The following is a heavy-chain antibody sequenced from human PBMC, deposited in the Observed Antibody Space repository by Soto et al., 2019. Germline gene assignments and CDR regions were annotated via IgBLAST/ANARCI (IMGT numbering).Heavy chain of an antibody. V-gene: IGHV3-33*01. D-gene: IGHD6-19*01. J-gene: IGHJ4*02. CDR2: VWYDGTKR. CDR3: ARTPYSSGWLLDY. CDR1: GFTFSSYG. Sequence: GGSLRLSCAASGFTFSSYGMHWVRQAPGKGLEWVAHVWYDGTKRYYADSVKGRFTISRDNSKNILDLQMNSLRADETAVYYCARTPYSSGWLLDYWGQGNLVTVSS.